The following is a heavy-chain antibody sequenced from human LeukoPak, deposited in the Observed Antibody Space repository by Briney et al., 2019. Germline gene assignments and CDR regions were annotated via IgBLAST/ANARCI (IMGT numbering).Heavy chain of an antibody. Sequence: ERMGWISAYNGNTNYAQKLQGRVTMTTDTSTSTAYMELRSLRSDDTAVYYCARAGPYYYDSSGCDYWGQGTLVAVSS. CDR3: ARAGPYYYDSSGCDY. V-gene: IGHV1-18*01. D-gene: IGHD3-22*01. J-gene: IGHJ4*02. CDR2: ISAYNGNT.